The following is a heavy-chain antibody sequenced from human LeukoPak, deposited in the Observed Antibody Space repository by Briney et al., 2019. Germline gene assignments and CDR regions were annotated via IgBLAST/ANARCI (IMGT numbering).Heavy chain of an antibody. CDR1: GGSFSGYY. CDR2: INHSGST. J-gene: IGHJ4*02. D-gene: IGHD1-1*01. Sequence: SETLSLTCAVYGGSFSGYYWSWIRQPPGKGLEWIGEINHSGSTNYNPSLKSRVTISVDTSKNQLSLKLSSVTAADTAVYYCARTEPSGTTSHWGQGTLVTVSS. CDR3: ARTEPSGTTSH. V-gene: IGHV4-34*01.